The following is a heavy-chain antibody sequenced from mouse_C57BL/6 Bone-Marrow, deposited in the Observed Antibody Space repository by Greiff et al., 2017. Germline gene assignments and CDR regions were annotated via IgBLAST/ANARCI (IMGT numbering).Heavy chain of an antibody. D-gene: IGHD2-3*01. CDR3: ASCDMTAFDY. CDR1: GYTFTSYW. Sequence: QVQLQQSGAELVKPGASVKLSCKASGYTFTSYWMHWVKQRPGQGLEWIGMIHPNSGSTNYNEKFKSKATLTVDKSSSTAYMQLSSLTSEDSAVYYCASCDMTAFDYWGQGTTLTVSS. V-gene: IGHV1-64*01. J-gene: IGHJ2*01. CDR2: IHPNSGST.